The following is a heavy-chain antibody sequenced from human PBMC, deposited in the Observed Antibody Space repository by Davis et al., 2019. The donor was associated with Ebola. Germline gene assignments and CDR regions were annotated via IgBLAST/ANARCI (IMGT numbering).Heavy chain of an antibody. Sequence: PGGSLRLSCAASGFTFSDYYMSWIRQAPGKGLEWVAVISYDGSNKYYADSVKGRFTISRDNSKNTLYLQMNSLRAEDTAVYYCARDQFYDFWSGYPDYWGQGTLVTVSS. CDR1: GFTFSDYY. CDR3: ARDQFYDFWSGYPDY. V-gene: IGHV3-30-3*01. D-gene: IGHD3-3*01. J-gene: IGHJ4*02. CDR2: ISYDGSNK.